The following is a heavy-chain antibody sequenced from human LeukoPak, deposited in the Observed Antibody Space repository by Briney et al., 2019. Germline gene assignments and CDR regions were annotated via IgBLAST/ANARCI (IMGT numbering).Heavy chain of an antibody. CDR3: ARDLLRYFDWFHISVGMDV. D-gene: IGHD3-9*01. CDR1: GFTFSSYW. J-gene: IGHJ6*02. Sequence: PGGSLRLSCAASGFTFSSYWMHWVRQAPGKGLVWVSRINSDGSSTTYADSVKGRFTISRDNAKNTLYLQMNSLRAEDTAVYYCARDLLRYFDWFHISVGMDVWGQGTTVTVSS. V-gene: IGHV3-74*01. CDR2: INSDGSST.